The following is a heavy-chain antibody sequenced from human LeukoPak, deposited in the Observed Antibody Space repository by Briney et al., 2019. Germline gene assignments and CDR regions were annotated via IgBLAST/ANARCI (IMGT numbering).Heavy chain of an antibody. J-gene: IGHJ4*02. CDR2: ISYDGSNK. Sequence: GGSLRLSCAASGFTFSDYYMDWVRQAPGKGLEWVAVISYDGSNKYYADSVKGRFTISRDNSKNTLYLQMNSLRAEDTAVYYCARAWGDDYGDLHFDYWGQGTLVTVSS. D-gene: IGHD4-17*01. CDR3: ARAWGDDYGDLHFDY. CDR1: GFTFSDYY. V-gene: IGHV3-30-3*01.